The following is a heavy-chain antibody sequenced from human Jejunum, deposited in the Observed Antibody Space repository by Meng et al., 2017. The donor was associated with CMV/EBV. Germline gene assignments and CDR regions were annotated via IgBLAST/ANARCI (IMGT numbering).Heavy chain of an antibody. J-gene: IGHJ6*02. V-gene: IGHV1-18*01. CDR3: ARRGIFGADNDPRYFYGLDV. Sequence: YGISWGRQAPGKGLEWMGWISVYNGDTNYLQKFQGIVTFNTDKFTSTAYMELRSLTSDDTAVYFCARRGIFGADNDPRYFYGLDVWGQGTTGTVSS. CDR2: ISVYNGDT. D-gene: IGHD3-3*01. CDR1: YG.